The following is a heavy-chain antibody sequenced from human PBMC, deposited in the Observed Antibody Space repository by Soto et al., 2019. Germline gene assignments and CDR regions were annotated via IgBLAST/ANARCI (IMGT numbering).Heavy chain of an antibody. CDR2: VYNSGST. Sequence: PSETLSLTCTVSGGSISSNYWTWIRQPPGKGLEWIGYVYNSGSTNYNPSIKSRVTISEDTSKSQFSLKVNSMTAADTAVYYCARSRREAVAGYTLDNWGQGILVTVSS. V-gene: IGHV4-59*01. J-gene: IGHJ4*02. CDR3: ARSRREAVAGYTLDN. CDR1: GGSISSNY. D-gene: IGHD6-13*01.